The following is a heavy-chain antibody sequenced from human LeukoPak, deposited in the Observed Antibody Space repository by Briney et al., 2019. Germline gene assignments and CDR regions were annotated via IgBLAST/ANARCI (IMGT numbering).Heavy chain of an antibody. CDR2: INPSGGST. V-gene: IGHV1-46*01. CDR3: ASPATVDFWSGYYAFDI. Sequence: ASVKVSCKASGYTFGGYYMHWVRQAPGQGLEWMGIINPSGGSTSYAQKFQGRVTMTRDTSTSTVYMELSSLRSEDTAVYYCASPATVDFWSGYYAFDIWGQGTMVTVSS. CDR1: GYTFGGYY. D-gene: IGHD3-3*01. J-gene: IGHJ3*02.